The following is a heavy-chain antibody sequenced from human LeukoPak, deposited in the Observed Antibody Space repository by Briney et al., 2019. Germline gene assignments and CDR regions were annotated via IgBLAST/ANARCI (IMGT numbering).Heavy chain of an antibody. V-gene: IGHV4-4*07. CDR2: IYTSGST. Sequence: SETLSLTCTVSGGSISSYYWSWIRQPPGKGLEWIGRIYTSGSTNYNPSLKSRVTMSVDTSKNQFSLKLSSVTAADTAVYYCAREGYSYGPYYYYYYGMDVWGQGTTVTVSS. J-gene: IGHJ6*02. D-gene: IGHD5-18*01. CDR3: AREGYSYGPYYYYYYGMDV. CDR1: GGSISSYY.